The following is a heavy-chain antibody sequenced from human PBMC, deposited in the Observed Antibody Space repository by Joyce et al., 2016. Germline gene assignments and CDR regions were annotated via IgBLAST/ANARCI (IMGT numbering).Heavy chain of an antibody. V-gene: IGHV4-34*01. CDR1: GGSFSGYY. Sequence: QVQLQQWGAGLLKPSETLSLTCAVYGGSFSGYYWSWIRQPPGEGLEGIGEINHSGSTNYNPSLESRVTISVDTSKNQFSLRLSSVTAADTAVYYCARGLSAFDYSNYAGYDYWGQGTLVTVSS. CDR3: ARGLSAFDYSNYAGYDY. J-gene: IGHJ4*02. D-gene: IGHD4-11*01. CDR2: INHSGST.